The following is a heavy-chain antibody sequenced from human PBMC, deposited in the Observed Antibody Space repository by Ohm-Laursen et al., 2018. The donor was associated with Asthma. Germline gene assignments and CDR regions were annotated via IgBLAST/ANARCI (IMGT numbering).Heavy chain of an antibody. CDR1: GFTFRNYA. Sequence: SLRLSCAASGFTFRNYAIHWVRQAPGKGLEWVAVGGSYYDGGLKYYADYVNGRFTVSRDDSKNTLYLQMNSLRPDDTAVYYCARDVMEWYLPAFEVWGQGTLVTVSS. V-gene: IGHV3-30-3*01. J-gene: IGHJ4*02. D-gene: IGHD3-3*01. CDR2: GGSYYDGGLK. CDR3: ARDVMEWYLPAFEV.